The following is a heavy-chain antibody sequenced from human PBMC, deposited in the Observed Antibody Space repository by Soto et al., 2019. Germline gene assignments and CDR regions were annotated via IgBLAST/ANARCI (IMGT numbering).Heavy chain of an antibody. D-gene: IGHD3-16*01. Sequence: GGSLRLSCAASGFTFSSYAMHWVRQALGKGLEWVAVISYDGSNKYYADSVKGRFTISRDNSKNTLYLQMNSLRAEDTAVYYCGREGLSCLGELFCDYGGKETLVTVSS. J-gene: IGHJ4*02. CDR3: GREGLSCLGELFCDY. CDR1: GFTFSSYA. CDR2: ISYDGSNK. V-gene: IGHV3-30-3*01.